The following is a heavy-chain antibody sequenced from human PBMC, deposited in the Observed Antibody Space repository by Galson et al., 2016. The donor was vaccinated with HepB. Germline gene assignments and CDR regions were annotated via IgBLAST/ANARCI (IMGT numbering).Heavy chain of an antibody. Sequence: SLRLSCAASGLTFSSYSMNWVRQAPGKGLEWVSSTSTSSSSKYYADSVKGRFTLSRDSAKNSLFLQMDSLRAEDTALYYCARGGIGYRGTFDYWGQGTLVTVSS. V-gene: IGHV3-21*01. CDR2: TSTSSSSK. CDR3: ARGGIGYRGTFDY. D-gene: IGHD1-26*01. J-gene: IGHJ4*02. CDR1: GLTFSSYS.